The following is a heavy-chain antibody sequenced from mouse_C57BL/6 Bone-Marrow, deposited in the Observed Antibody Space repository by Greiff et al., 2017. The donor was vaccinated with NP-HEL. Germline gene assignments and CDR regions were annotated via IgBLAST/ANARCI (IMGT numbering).Heavy chain of an antibody. CDR2: ISSGGSYT. J-gene: IGHJ3*01. V-gene: IGHV5-6*01. D-gene: IGHD2-4*01. CDR1: GFTFSSYG. Sequence: EVMLVESGGDLVKPGGSLKLSCAASGFTFSSYGMSWVRQTPDKRLEWVATISSGGSYTYYPDSVKGRFTISRDNAKNTLYLQMSSLKSEDTAMYYCARVPYDYDGAYWGQGTLVTVSA. CDR3: ARVPYDYDGAY.